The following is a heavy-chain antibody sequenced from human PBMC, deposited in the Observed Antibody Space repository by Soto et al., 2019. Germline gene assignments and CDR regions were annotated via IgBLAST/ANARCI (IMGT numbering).Heavy chain of an antibody. D-gene: IGHD1-26*01. Sequence: ASVKVSCKASGYTFTSYAMHWVRQAPGQRLEWMGWINAGNGNTKYSQKFQGRVTMTEDTSTDTAYMELSSLRSEDTAVYYCATDLFSSGSYYFRVQVQGSGMDVWGQGTTVTVSS. CDR3: ATDLFSSGSYYFRVQVQGSGMDV. CDR2: INAGNGNT. CDR1: GYTFTSYA. V-gene: IGHV1-3*01. J-gene: IGHJ6*02.